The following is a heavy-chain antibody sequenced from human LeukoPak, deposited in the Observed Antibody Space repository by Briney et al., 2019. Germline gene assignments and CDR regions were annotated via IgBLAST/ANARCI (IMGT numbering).Heavy chain of an antibody. CDR3: AKEGDSRSSCGCYKRGADY. D-gene: IGHD2-2*01. Sequence: GGALRLSCATSGFTFSHYAFHWVRQAPGKGLEWVALIWYDGSHDTYEDSVKGRFTVSRDNSKNMLYLQMNSLRVEDTAVYFCAKEGDSRSSCGCYKRGADYWSQGPLVSV. CDR2: IWYDGSHD. V-gene: IGHV3-33*06. J-gene: IGHJ4*02. CDR1: GFTFSHYA.